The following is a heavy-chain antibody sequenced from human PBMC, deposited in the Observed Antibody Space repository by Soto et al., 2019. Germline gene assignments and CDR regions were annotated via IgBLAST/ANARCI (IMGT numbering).Heavy chain of an antibody. CDR2: IRPHNGDT. D-gene: IGHD6-19*01. CDR1: AYSSTIYG. V-gene: IGHV1-18*01. Sequence: QVQLVQSGPEVKNPGASVKVSCKASAYSSTIYGITWVRQAPGQGLEWMGWIRPHNGDTKYAQRLQGRVTMTTDPSTTTVFMDLRTLRSDDTAVYYCATALGSSGWFDYWGPGTLVTVPS. J-gene: IGHJ4*02. CDR3: ATALGSSGWFDY.